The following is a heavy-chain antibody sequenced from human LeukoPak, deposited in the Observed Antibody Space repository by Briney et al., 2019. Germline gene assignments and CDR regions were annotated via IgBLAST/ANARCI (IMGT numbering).Heavy chain of an antibody. CDR2: IRFDGSNQ. J-gene: IGHJ4*02. CDR3: AKGYGESHFDS. V-gene: IGHV3-30*02. CDR1: GFTFRSFG. Sequence: PGGSLRLSCAAPGFTFRSFGMHFVRQAPGKGLEWVAFIRFDGSNQYYTDSVKGRFTMSRDNSNNTLYLQMNNLRGDDTAVYFCAKGYGESHFDSWGQGTLVTVSS. D-gene: IGHD5-18*01.